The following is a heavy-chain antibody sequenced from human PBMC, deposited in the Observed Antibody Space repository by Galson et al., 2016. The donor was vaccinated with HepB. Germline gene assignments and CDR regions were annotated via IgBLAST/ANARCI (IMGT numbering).Heavy chain of an antibody. D-gene: IGHD1-7*01. CDR2: IYSGDSDT. V-gene: IGHV5-51*03. J-gene: IGHJ4*02. Sequence: QSGAEVKKPGESLKISCNASGYNFPKYWIGWVRQMPGKGLEWMGIIYSGDSDTRYSPSFQGQVTISADKSISTAYMQWSSLKASDTAMYYCARLKPPQTRAATIGFDYWGQGTLVTVSS. CDR1: GYNFPKYW. CDR3: ARLKPPQTRAATIGFDY.